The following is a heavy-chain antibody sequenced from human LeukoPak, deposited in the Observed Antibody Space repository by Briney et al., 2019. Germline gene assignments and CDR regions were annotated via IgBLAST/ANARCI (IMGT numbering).Heavy chain of an antibody. J-gene: IGHJ4*02. Sequence: SETLSLTCAVPGVPFSNYYWSWVRQSPRQGLEWIGEINHSGYTNYNPSLKTRVTMSIDTSKNQFSLKVTSVTAADAGVYYCTRAGAGHPDWGQGTLVTVSS. V-gene: IGHV4-34*01. D-gene: IGHD6-19*01. CDR1: GVPFSNYY. CDR3: TRAGAGHPD. CDR2: INHSGYT.